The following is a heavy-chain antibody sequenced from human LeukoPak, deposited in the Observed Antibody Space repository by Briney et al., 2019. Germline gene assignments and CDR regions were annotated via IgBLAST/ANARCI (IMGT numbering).Heavy chain of an antibody. CDR1: GFTFSSYS. Sequence: GGSLRLSCAAPGFTFSSYSMNWVRQAPGKGLEWVSFISSSSSYIYYADSVKGRFTISRDNAKNSLYLQMNSLRAEDTAVYYCARDDRDGYNYYFDYWGQGTLVTVSS. CDR2: ISSSSSYI. V-gene: IGHV3-21*01. J-gene: IGHJ4*02. CDR3: ARDDRDGYNYYFDY. D-gene: IGHD5-24*01.